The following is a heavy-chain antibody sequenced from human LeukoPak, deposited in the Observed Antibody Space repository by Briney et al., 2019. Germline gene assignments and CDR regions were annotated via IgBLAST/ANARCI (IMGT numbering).Heavy chain of an antibody. J-gene: IGHJ4*02. CDR1: GGTFSSYA. CDR3: ARGPENDFTFDY. V-gene: IGHV1-69*04. D-gene: IGHD2-21*02. CDR2: IIPIFGIA. Sequence: SVEVSCKASGGTFSSYAISWVRQAPGQGLEWMGRIIPIFGIANYAQKFQGRVTITADKSTSTAYMELSSLRSEDTAVYYCARGPENDFTFDYWGQGTLVTVSS.